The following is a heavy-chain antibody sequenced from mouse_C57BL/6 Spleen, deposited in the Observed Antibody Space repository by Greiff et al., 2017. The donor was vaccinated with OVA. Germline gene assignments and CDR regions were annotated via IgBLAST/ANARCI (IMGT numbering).Heavy chain of an antibody. Sequence: VQGVESGPGLVQPSQSLSITCTVSGFSLTSYGVHWVRQSPGKGLEWLGVIWSGGSTDYNAAFISRLSISKDNSKSQVFFKMNSLQADDTAIYYCARKDDGYFFYAMDYWGQGTSVTVSS. V-gene: IGHV2-2*01. CDR3: ARKDDGYFFYAMDY. CDR1: GFSLTSYG. D-gene: IGHD2-3*01. J-gene: IGHJ4*01. CDR2: IWSGGST.